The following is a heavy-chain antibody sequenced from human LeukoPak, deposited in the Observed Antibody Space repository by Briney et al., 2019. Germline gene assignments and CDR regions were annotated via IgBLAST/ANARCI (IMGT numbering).Heavy chain of an antibody. CDR1: VDCFSSYA. CDR3: ARKELVVHRSSPFDY. D-gene: IGHD2-15*01. Sequence: SSVKVSCKASVDCFSSYAISWVQQAPGQGLEWMGRIIPIFGTANYAQKFQGRVTITADKSTSTAYMELSSLRSEDTAVYYCARKELVVHRSSPFDYWGQGTLVTVSP. CDR2: IIPIFGTA. V-gene: IGHV1-69*06. J-gene: IGHJ4*02.